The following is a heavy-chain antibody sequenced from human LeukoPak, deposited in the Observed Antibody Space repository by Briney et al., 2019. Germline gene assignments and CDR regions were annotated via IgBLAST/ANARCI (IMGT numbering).Heavy chain of an antibody. D-gene: IGHD2-21*02. CDR2: ISYDGSNK. V-gene: IGHV3-30*04. CDR1: GFTFSSYA. J-gene: IGHJ3*02. Sequence: GRSLRLSCAASGFTFSSYAMHWVRQAPGKGLEWVAVISYDGSNKYYADSVKGRSTISRDNSKNTLYLQMNSLRAEDTAVYYCAHIVVVTAIPDTDTFDIWGQGTMVTVSS. CDR3: AHIVVVTAIPDTDTFDI.